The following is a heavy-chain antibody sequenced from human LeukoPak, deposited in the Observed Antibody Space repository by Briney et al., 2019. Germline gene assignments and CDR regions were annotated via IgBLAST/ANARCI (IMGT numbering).Heavy chain of an antibody. CDR2: IWYDGSNK. CDR3: ARGVDYYENSGTIDY. CDR1: GFTFSDYG. J-gene: IGHJ4*02. V-gene: IGHV3-33*01. Sequence: GKSPRLSCTAPGFTFSDYGMHWVRQPPGKGLEWVAIIWYDGSNKTYEDSVKGRFTISRDNSKNTLYLQMNSLRAEDTAVYYCARGVDYYENSGTIDYWGQGTLVTVSS. D-gene: IGHD3-22*01.